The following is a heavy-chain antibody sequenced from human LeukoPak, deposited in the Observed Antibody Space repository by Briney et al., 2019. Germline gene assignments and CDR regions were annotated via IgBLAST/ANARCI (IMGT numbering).Heavy chain of an antibody. V-gene: IGHV3-30-3*01. Sequence: PGRSLRLSCAASGFTSSSYAMHWVRQAPGKGLEWVAVISYDGSNKYYADSVKGRFTISRDNSKNTLYLQMNSLRAEDTAVYYCARERRSTYYYDSSGSLDYWGQGTLVTVSS. CDR2: ISYDGSNK. CDR1: GFTSSSYA. J-gene: IGHJ4*02. CDR3: ARERRSTYYYDSSGSLDY. D-gene: IGHD3-22*01.